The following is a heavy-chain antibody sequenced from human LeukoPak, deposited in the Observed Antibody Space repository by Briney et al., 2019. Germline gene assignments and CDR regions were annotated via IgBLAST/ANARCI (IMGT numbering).Heavy chain of an antibody. J-gene: IGHJ4*02. V-gene: IGHV3-21*04. CDR1: GLTFSSYS. D-gene: IGHD2-2*01. CDR2: ISSSSSYI. CDR3: AKPMCSSTSCYRYFDY. Sequence: GGSLRLSCAASGLTFSSYSMNWVRQAPGKGLEWVSSISSSSSYIYYADSVKGRFTISRDNAKNTLYLQMNSLRVEDTAVYYCAKPMCSSTSCYRYFDYWGQGSPVTVSS.